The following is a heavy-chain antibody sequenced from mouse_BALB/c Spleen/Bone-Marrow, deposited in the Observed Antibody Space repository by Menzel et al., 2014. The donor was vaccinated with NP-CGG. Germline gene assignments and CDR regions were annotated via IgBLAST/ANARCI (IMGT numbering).Heavy chain of an antibody. CDR3: ASYYDYDGRGY. D-gene: IGHD2-4*01. V-gene: IGHV1-87*01. Sequence: VKVVESGAELARPGASVKLSCKASGYTFTSYWMQWVKQRPGQGLEWIGAIYPGDGGTRYTQKFKGKATLTADKSSSTAYMQLSSLASEDSAVYYCASYYDYDGRGYWGQGTTLTVSS. CDR1: GYTFTSYW. CDR2: IYPGDGGT. J-gene: IGHJ2*01.